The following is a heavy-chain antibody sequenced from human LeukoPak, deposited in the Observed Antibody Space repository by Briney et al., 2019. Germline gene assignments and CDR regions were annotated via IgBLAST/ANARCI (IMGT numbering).Heavy chain of an antibody. D-gene: IGHD3-10*01. J-gene: IGHJ6*03. V-gene: IGHV4-39*01. CDR3: ASVRRGFGESSKYYSYYYMDV. Sequence: SETLSLTCTVSGGSIISSSYYWGWIRQPPGKGLEWIGSIYYSGKTDYNPSLKGRVTISVETSKNQFSLKLSAVTAADTAVYYCASVRRGFGESSKYYSYYYMDVWGNGTTVTISS. CDR2: IYYSGKT. CDR1: GGSIISSSYY.